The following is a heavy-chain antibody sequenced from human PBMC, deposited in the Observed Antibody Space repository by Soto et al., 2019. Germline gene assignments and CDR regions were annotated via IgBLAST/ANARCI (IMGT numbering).Heavy chain of an antibody. CDR3: ARRYPPMDV. V-gene: IGHV1-18*01. Sequence: QVQLVQTGAEVKKPVASVKVSCKASGYTCTSYGTSCVRQSPGQGLEWIGWISAYNGNTKYAQKLQGRVTMNTDTSTCTAYMELRSLRSDDTAVYYCARRYPPMDVWGQGTTVTVSS. D-gene: IGHD2-2*02. CDR2: ISAYNGNT. CDR1: GYTCTSYG. J-gene: IGHJ6*02.